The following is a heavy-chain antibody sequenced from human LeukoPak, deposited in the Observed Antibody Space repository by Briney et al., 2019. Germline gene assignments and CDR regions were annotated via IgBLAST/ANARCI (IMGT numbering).Heavy chain of an antibody. CDR1: GGSFSGYY. CDR2: INHSGST. Sequence: PSETLSLTCAVYGGSFSGYYWSWIRQPPGKGPEWIGEINHSGSTNYNPSLKSRVTISVDTSKNQFSLKLSSVTAADTAVYYCARGRTRGSNYYDSSGYYYPWGQGTLVTVSS. D-gene: IGHD3-22*01. CDR3: ARGRTRGSNYYDSSGYYYP. J-gene: IGHJ5*02. V-gene: IGHV4-34*01.